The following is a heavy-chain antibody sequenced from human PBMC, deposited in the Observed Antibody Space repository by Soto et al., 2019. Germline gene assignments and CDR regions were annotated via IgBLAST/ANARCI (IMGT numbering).Heavy chain of an antibody. Sequence: QVQLQESGPGLVKPSQTLSLTCTVSGGSISSGGYYWSWIRQHPGTGLEWIGYIHHSGSTYYNPSLMSRLAISVDTSNNQFSLSLSSVTAADTAVDYCASGGHGSGSYYGYYHYGMDVWGQGTKVTVSS. D-gene: IGHD3-10*01. J-gene: IGHJ6*02. V-gene: IGHV4-31*02. CDR1: GGSISSGGYY. CDR3: ASGGHGSGSYYGYYHYGMDV. CDR2: IHHSGST.